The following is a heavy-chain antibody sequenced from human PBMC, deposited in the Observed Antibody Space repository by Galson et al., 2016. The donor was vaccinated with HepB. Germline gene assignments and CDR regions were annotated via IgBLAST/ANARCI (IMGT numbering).Heavy chain of an antibody. Sequence: QSGAEVKKPGESLKISCKGSGYSFTNYWIGWVRQMPGKGLEWMGIIYPRDSDTRYSPSFQGQVTISAAKSISTAYLQWSSLKASDTAWYYCARTTTVTTFDYWGQGTLVTVSS. CDR2: IYPRDSDT. D-gene: IGHD4-17*01. CDR1: GYSFTNYW. CDR3: ARTTTVTTFDY. V-gene: IGHV5-51*01. J-gene: IGHJ4*02.